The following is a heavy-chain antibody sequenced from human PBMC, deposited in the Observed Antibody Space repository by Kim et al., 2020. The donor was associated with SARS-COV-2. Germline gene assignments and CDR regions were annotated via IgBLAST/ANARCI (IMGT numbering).Heavy chain of an antibody. CDR1: GGSISSYY. CDR2: INYSGST. J-gene: IGHJ6*02. CDR3: ARDTYFFYYGLDV. V-gene: IGHV4-59*01. Sequence: SETLSLTCTVSGGSISSYYWSWIRQPPGKGLEWIWNINYSGSTRYNPSLKGRVTISVDTSKNQFSLNLTSVTAADTAVYYCARDTYFFYYGLDVWGQGTT.